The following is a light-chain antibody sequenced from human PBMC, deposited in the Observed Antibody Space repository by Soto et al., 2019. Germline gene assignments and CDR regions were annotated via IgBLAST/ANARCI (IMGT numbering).Light chain of an antibody. Sequence: IQMTQSPSTLSGSVGDSLTITCRASQTISSWLAWYQQKPGKAPKLLIYKASTLKSGVPSRFSGSGSGTEFTLTISSLQPDDFATYYCQHYNSYSEAFGQGTKVDIK. CDR2: KAS. J-gene: IGKJ1*01. CDR1: QTISSW. CDR3: QHYNSYSEA. V-gene: IGKV1-5*03.